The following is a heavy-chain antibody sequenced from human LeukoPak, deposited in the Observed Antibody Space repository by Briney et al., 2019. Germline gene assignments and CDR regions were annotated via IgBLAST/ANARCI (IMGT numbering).Heavy chain of an antibody. V-gene: IGHV4-4*09. D-gene: IGHD3-10*01. J-gene: IGHJ5*02. CDR3: ARHGSVRSPLGP. CDR1: GGSISSYY. Sequence: SETLSLTCTVSGGSISSYYWSWIRQPPGKGLERIGYIYATGSTNYNSSLRSLVTISVDTSKNQFSLNLRSGTAADTAVYYCARHGSVRSPLGPWGQGTLVTVSS. CDR2: IYATGST.